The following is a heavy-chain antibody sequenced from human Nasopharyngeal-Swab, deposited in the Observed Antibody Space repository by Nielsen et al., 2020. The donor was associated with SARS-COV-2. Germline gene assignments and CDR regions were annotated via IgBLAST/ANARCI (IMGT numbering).Heavy chain of an antibody. Sequence: GGSLRLSCTASGSTLSNYWLHWVRQAPGKGLEWVAVISYDGSNKYYAASVKGRFTISRDNSKNTLYLQMNSLRAEDTAVYYCGRDSYRYDFWSGYHHYYYYYMDVWGKGTTVTVSS. D-gene: IGHD3-3*01. CDR1: GSTLSNYW. CDR3: GRDSYRYDFWSGYHHYYYYYMDV. CDR2: ISYDGSNK. J-gene: IGHJ6*03. V-gene: IGHV3-30-3*01.